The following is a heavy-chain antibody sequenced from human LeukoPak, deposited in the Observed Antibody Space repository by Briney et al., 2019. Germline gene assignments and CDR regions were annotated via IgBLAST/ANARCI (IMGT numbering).Heavy chain of an antibody. CDR2: IYYSGST. V-gene: IGHV4-61*05. Sequence: SETLSLTCTVSGGSISSSNYFWGWVRQPPGKGLEWIGYIYYSGSTNYNPSLKSRVTISVDTSKNQFSLKLSSATAADTAVYYCARRGIAAADFYFDYWGQGTLVTVSS. D-gene: IGHD6-13*01. CDR1: GGSISSSNYF. J-gene: IGHJ4*02. CDR3: ARRGIAAADFYFDY.